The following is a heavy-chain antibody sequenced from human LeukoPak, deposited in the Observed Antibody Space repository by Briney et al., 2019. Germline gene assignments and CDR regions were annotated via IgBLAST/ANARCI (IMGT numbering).Heavy chain of an antibody. CDR3: ARDSTSGSYFDY. V-gene: IGHV1-24*01. Sequence: ASVKVSCKVSGYTLTELSMHWVRQAPGKGLEWMGGFDPEDGETIYAQKFQGRVTMTEDTSTDTAYMELRSLRSDDTAVYYCARDSTSGSYFDYWGQGTLVTVSS. CDR2: FDPEDGET. J-gene: IGHJ4*02. CDR1: GYTLTELS. D-gene: IGHD1-26*01.